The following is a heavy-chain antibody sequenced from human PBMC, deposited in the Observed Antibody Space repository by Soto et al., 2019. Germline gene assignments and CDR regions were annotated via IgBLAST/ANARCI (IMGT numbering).Heavy chain of an antibody. Sequence: TGGSLSLSCAASGFSFSSYSMNWVRQAPGKGLEWDSYISSSSSTIYYADSVKGRFTIYRDNAKNSLYLQMNSLRAEDTAVYYCARDHHYYGSGSPDAFDIWGQGTMVTVSS. J-gene: IGHJ3*02. CDR1: GFSFSSYS. D-gene: IGHD3-10*01. CDR2: ISSSSSTI. CDR3: ARDHHYYGSGSPDAFDI. V-gene: IGHV3-48*01.